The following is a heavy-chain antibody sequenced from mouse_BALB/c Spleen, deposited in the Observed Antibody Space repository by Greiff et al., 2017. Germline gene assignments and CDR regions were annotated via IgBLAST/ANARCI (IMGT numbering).Heavy chain of an antibody. CDR3: ARAGYYGNCFDY. CDR2: ISSGSSTI. J-gene: IGHJ2*01. D-gene: IGHD2-1*01. CDR1: GFTFSSFG. V-gene: IGHV5-17*02. Sequence: EVKLVESGGGLVQPGGSRKLSCAASGFTFSSFGMHWVRQAPEKGLEWVAYISSGSSTIYYADTVKGRFTISRDNPKNTLFLQMTSLRSEDTAMYYCARAGYYGNCFDYWGQGTTLTVSA.